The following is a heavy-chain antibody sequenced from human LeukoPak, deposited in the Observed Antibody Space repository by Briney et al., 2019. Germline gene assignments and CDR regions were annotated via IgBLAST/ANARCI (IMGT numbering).Heavy chain of an antibody. D-gene: IGHD3-22*01. CDR2: IYYSGST. V-gene: IGHV4-31*03. J-gene: IGHJ3*02. Sequence: SETLSLTCTVSGGSISSGGYYWSWIRQHPGKGLEWIGYIYYSGSTYYNPSLKSRVTISVDTSKNQFSLKLSSVTAADTAVYYCARVDDSGAFDIWGQGTTVTVSS. CDR1: GGSISSGGYY. CDR3: ARVDDSGAFDI.